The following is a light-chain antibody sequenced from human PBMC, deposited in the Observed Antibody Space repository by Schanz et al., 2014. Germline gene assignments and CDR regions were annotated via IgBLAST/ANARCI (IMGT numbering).Light chain of an antibody. CDR3: SSYTITSTVL. J-gene: IGLJ2*01. V-gene: IGLV2-14*03. CDR2: DVS. CDR1: SSDVGGYNY. Sequence: QSALTQPASVSGSPGQSITISCTGTSSDVGGYNYVSWYQQYPGKAPKLMIYDVSNRPSGVSNRFSGSKSGNTASLTISGLQAEDEADYYCSSYTITSTVLFGGGTKLTVL.